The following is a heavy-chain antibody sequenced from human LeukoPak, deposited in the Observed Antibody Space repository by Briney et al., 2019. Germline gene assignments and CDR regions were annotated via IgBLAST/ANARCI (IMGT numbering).Heavy chain of an antibody. V-gene: IGHV4-31*03. CDR1: GGSISSGGYY. CDR2: IYYSGST. CDR3: ARDLSVAAAGTTSYYYGMDV. Sequence: SETLSLTCTVSGGSISSGGYYWSWIRRHPGKGLEWIGYIYYSGSTYYNPSLKSRVTISVDTSKNQFSLKLSSVTAADTAVYYCARDLSVAAAGTTSYYYGMDVWGQGTTVTVSS. D-gene: IGHD6-13*01. J-gene: IGHJ6*02.